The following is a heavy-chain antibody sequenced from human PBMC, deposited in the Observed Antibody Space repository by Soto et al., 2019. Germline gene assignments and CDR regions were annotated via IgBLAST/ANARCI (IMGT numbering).Heavy chain of an antibody. V-gene: IGHV3-30*18. CDR3: AKDREYSSSSHFDY. J-gene: IGHJ4*02. Sequence: GGSLSLSCAASGFTFSSYGMHWVRQAPGKGLEWVAVISYDGSNKYYADSVKGRFTISRDNSKNTLYLQMKSLRAEDTAVYYCAKDREYSSSSHFDYWGQGTLVTVSS. CDR1: GFTFSSYG. D-gene: IGHD6-6*01. CDR2: ISYDGSNK.